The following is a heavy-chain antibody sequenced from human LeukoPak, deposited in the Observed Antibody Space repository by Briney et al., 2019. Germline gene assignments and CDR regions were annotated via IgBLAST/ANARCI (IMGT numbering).Heavy chain of an antibody. Sequence: ASVKVSCKASGYTFTGYFMHWVRRAPGQGLEWMGWINPNSGGTNYAQKFQGRVTMTRDTSISTAYMELSRLRSDDTAVYYCARDERYDSSVDYWGQGALVTVSS. V-gene: IGHV1-2*02. J-gene: IGHJ4*02. CDR1: GYTFTGYF. CDR3: ARDERYDSSVDY. CDR2: INPNSGGT. D-gene: IGHD3-22*01.